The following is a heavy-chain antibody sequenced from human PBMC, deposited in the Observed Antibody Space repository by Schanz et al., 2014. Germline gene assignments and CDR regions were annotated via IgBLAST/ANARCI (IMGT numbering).Heavy chain of an antibody. D-gene: IGHD2-8*01. V-gene: IGHV3-53*01. J-gene: IGHJ5*02. CDR2: MYINSGST. CDR3: ASRSVYAPT. CDR1: GFTVNTNY. Sequence: EVQLVESGGGLIQPGGSLRLSCAASGFTVNTNYMSWVRQAPGKGLEWISSMYINSGSTQYADSVKGRFIISRDSSKNTLFLQMNSLRAEDTAVYYCASRSVYAPTWGQGILVTVSS.